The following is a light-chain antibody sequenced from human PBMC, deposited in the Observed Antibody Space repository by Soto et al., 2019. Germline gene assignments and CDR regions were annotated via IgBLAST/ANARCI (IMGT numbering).Light chain of an antibody. CDR2: DAS. CDR1: QSVSGSY. Sequence: EIVLTQSPGTLSLSPGERATLSCRASQSVSGSYLAWYQQKPGQAPRLLIYDASSRATGIPDRFSGSGSGTDFTLTISRLEPEDFAVYSCQQYGSAPRTFGQGTRWKSN. CDR3: QQYGSAPRT. V-gene: IGKV3-20*01. J-gene: IGKJ1*01.